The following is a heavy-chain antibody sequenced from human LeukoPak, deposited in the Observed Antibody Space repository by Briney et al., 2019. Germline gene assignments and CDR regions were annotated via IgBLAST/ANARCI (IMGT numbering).Heavy chain of an antibody. CDR1: GGSISSSSYY. D-gene: IGHD5-12*01. Sequence: SETLSLTCTVSGGSISSSSYYWGWIRQPPGKGLEWIGSIYYRGNTFYSPSLKSRLAISVDTSKNQFSLKLNSVTAADTAVYYCARRRIAATIDYWGQGTLVTVSS. V-gene: IGHV4-39*01. CDR3: ARRRIAATIDY. CDR2: IYYRGNT. J-gene: IGHJ4*02.